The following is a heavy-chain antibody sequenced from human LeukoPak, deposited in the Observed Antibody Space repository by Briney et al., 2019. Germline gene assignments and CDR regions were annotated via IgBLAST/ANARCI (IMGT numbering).Heavy chain of an antibody. CDR1: GFSIGNYG. CDR2: ISHDGGAR. CDR3: ARDWGSSGWYNWFDP. V-gene: IGHV3-30*03. D-gene: IGHD6-19*01. J-gene: IGHJ5*02. Sequence: GTSLRLSCAVSGFSIGNYGMHWVRQAPDKGLEWVAMISHDGGARYYGDSVKGRLTISRDNSENTLYLQMNSLRAEDTAVYYCARDWGSSGWYNWFDPWGQGTLVTVSS.